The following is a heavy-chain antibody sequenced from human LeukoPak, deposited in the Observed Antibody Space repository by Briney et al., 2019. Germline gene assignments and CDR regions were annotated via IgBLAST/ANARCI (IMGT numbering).Heavy chain of an antibody. V-gene: IGHV1-69*06. CDR2: IIPIFGTA. Sequence: ASVKVSCKASGGTFSSYAISWVRQAPGQGLEWMGGIIPIFGTANYAQKFQGRVTMTEDTSTDTAYMELSSLRSEDTAVYYCATGAGGYSYGVFDPWGQGTLVTVSS. D-gene: IGHD5-18*01. CDR1: GGTFSSYA. CDR3: ATGAGGYSYGVFDP. J-gene: IGHJ5*02.